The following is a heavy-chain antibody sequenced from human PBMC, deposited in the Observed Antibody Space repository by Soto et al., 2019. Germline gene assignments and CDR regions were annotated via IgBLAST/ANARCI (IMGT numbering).Heavy chain of an antibody. D-gene: IGHD3-10*01. Sequence: GESLKISCKGSGYSFTSYWIGWVRQMPGKGLEWMGIIYPGDSDTRYSPSFQGQVTISADKSISTAYLQWSSLKASDTAMYYCARHIRGSGSYYGYGMDVWGQGTTVTVSS. CDR2: IYPGDSDT. CDR1: GYSFTSYW. CDR3: ARHIRGSGSYYGYGMDV. V-gene: IGHV5-51*01. J-gene: IGHJ6*02.